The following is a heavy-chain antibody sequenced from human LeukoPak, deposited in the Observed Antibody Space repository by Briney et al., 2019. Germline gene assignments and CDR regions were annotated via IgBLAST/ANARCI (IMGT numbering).Heavy chain of an antibody. V-gene: IGHV5-51*01. D-gene: IGHD6-13*01. CDR3: ARHNQQQLVAFDI. Sequence: GESLQISCKSSGSNFVNYWIACVRQLPGKGLEGMGIIYPGDSDTRYSPSFQGQVTISADKSTSTAYLQWSSLKASDTAMYYCARHNQQQLVAFDIWGQGTMVTVSS. J-gene: IGHJ3*02. CDR1: GSNFVNYW. CDR2: IYPGDSDT.